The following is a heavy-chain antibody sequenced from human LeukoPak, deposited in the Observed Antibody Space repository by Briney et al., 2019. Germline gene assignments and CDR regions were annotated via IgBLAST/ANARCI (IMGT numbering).Heavy chain of an antibody. CDR3: AKADCSSTSCPLDY. J-gene: IGHJ4*02. V-gene: IGHV3-9*01. CDR2: ISWNSGSI. CDR1: GLTFDDYA. Sequence: GGSLSFSCEAPGLTFDDYAMPWFGKAPGKALGGAPGISWNSGSIGYADSVKGRFTISRDNAKNSLYLQMNSLRAEDTALYYCAKADCSSTSCPLDYWGQGTLVTVSS. D-gene: IGHD2-2*01.